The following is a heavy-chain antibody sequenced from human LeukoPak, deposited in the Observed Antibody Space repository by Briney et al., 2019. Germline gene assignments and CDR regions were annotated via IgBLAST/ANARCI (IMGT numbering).Heavy chain of an antibody. J-gene: IGHJ6*02. CDR1: GFTFRSYD. CDR2: IGTAGDT. D-gene: IGHD3-9*01. Sequence: GGSLRLSCVASGFTFRSYDMFWVRQPTGEGLEWVSGIGTAGDTNYADSVKGRFTISRENAKNSLYLQMNSLRAGDTAVYYCARGSSYDILSRYYGMDVWGQGTTATVSS. CDR3: ARGSSYDILSRYYGMDV. V-gene: IGHV3-13*04.